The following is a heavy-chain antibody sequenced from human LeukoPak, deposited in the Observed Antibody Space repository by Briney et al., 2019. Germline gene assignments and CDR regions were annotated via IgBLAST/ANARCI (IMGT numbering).Heavy chain of an antibody. CDR3: ATLKAAAVYYYYVDV. J-gene: IGHJ6*03. CDR2: FYYSGST. CDR1: GGSISSTSYY. Sequence: PSETLSLTCIVSGGSISSTSYYWGWIRQPPGKGLEWIGSFYYSGSTYYNPSLKSRVTISVDSSKNQFSLKLSSVTAADTALYYCATLKAAAVYYYYVDVWGKGTTVTVSS. V-gene: IGHV4-39*01. D-gene: IGHD6-13*01.